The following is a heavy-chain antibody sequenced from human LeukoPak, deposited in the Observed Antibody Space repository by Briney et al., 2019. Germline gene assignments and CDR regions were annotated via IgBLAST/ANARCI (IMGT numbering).Heavy chain of an antibody. Sequence: PSETLSLTCTVSGGSISSYYWSWIRQPPGKGLEWIGYIYYSGSTNYNPSLKSRVTISVDTSKNQFSLKLSSVTAADTAVYYCARHSNKLRFLEWLPLDYWGQGTLVTVSS. J-gene: IGHJ4*02. CDR3: ARHSNKLRFLEWLPLDY. CDR1: GGSISSYY. D-gene: IGHD3-3*01. V-gene: IGHV4-59*08. CDR2: IYYSGST.